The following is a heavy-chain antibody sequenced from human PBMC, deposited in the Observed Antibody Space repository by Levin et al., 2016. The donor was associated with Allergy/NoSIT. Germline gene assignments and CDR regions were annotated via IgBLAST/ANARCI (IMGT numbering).Heavy chain of an antibody. CDR2: IIPIFGIA. V-gene: IGHV1-69*10. J-gene: IGHJ5*02. D-gene: IGHD2-2*02. CDR1: GGTFSSYA. CDR3: ARGRCSSTSCYTDFDP. Sequence: SVKVSCKASGGTFSSYAISWVRQAPGQGLEWMGGIIPIFGIANYAQKFQGRVTITADKSTSTAYMELSSLRSEDTAVYYCARGRCSSTSCYTDFDPWGQGTLVTVSS.